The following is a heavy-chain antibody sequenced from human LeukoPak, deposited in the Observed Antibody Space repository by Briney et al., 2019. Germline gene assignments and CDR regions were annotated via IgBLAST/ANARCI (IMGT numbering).Heavy chain of an antibody. CDR2: INNDGGIT. Sequence: PGGSLRLSCAPSGFTFSNYWMHWVRQAPGKGLVWVSRINNDGGITTYADSVKGRFTISRDNAKNTLYLQMNSLGAEDTAVYYCARANSGFYFDYWGQGTLVTVSS. V-gene: IGHV3-74*01. J-gene: IGHJ4*02. CDR1: GFTFSNYW. D-gene: IGHD6-19*01. CDR3: ARANSGFYFDY.